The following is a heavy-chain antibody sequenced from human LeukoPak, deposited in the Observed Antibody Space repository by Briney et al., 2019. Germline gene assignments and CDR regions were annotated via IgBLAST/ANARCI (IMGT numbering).Heavy chain of an antibody. V-gene: IGHV4-59*01. J-gene: IGHJ6*02. Sequence: SETLSLTCTVSGGSISSYYWSWIRQPPGKGLEWIGYIYYSGSTNYNPSLKSRVTTSVDTSKNQFSLKLSSVAAADTAVYYCARDLVVPAATKPQYYYYGMDVWGQGTTVTVSS. CDR3: ARDLVVPAATKPQYYYYGMDV. CDR1: GGSISSYY. CDR2: IYYSGST. D-gene: IGHD2-2*01.